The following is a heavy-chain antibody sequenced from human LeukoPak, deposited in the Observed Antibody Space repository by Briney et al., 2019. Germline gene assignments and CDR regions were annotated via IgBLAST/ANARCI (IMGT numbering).Heavy chain of an antibody. D-gene: IGHD2-21*01. J-gene: IGHJ6*02. Sequence: SQTLSLTYAISGDSVSNNSAAWNWITQSPSRGLEWLGRTFYRSKWYNDYAVSLKSRITINPDTSKNQFSLQLNSVTPEDTAVYYCARGRIAYYGMDVWGQGTTVTASS. CDR3: ARGRIAYYGMDV. CDR2: TFYRSKWYN. CDR1: GDSVSNNSAA. V-gene: IGHV6-1*01.